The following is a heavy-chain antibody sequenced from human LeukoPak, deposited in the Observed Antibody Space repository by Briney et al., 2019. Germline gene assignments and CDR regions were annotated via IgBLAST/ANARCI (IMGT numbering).Heavy chain of an antibody. CDR1: GGSISSYY. D-gene: IGHD3-10*01. J-gene: IGHJ5*02. Sequence: SETLSLTCTVSGGSISSYYWSWIRQPPGKGLEWIGYIYYSGSTNYNPSLKSRVSISVDTSKNQFSLKLSSVTAADTAVYYCARSRLLWFGELLGWFDPWGQGTLVTVSS. CDR2: IYYSGST. CDR3: ARSRLLWFGELLGWFDP. V-gene: IGHV4-59*12.